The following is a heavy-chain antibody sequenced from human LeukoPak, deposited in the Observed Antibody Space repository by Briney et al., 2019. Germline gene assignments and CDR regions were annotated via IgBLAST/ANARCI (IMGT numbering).Heavy chain of an antibody. D-gene: IGHD6-6*01. CDR2: IIPMLSTT. CDR3: ARNKRVSSSHYYYYYAMDV. J-gene: IGHJ6*02. V-gene: IGHV1-69*01. CDR1: GDTFTIYA. Sequence: SVKVSCKASGDTFTIYAFNWVRQAPGQGLEWLGGIIPMLSTTNYAQKFQGRVTITADESTNTGYIELSSLTSEDTALYYCARNKRVSSSHYYYYYAMDVWGQGTTVTVSS.